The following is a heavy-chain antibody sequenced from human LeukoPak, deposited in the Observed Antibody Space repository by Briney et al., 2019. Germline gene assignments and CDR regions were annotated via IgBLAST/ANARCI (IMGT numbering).Heavy chain of an antibody. D-gene: IGHD6-13*01. CDR3: ARTVYSSSWYKWAYFDY. CDR2: TSYSGNA. CDR1: SDSISTNY. V-gene: IGHV4-59*01. J-gene: IGHJ4*02. Sequence: SETLSLTCTVSSDSISTNYWSWIRQPPGQGLEWIGYTSYSGNANYNPSLESRVTISIDTSNNQFSLRLNSVSAADTAVYYCARTVYSSSWYKWAYFDYWGQGTLVTVSS.